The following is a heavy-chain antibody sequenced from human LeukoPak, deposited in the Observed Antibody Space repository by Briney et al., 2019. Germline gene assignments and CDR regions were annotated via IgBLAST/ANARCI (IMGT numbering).Heavy chain of an antibody. V-gene: IGHV3-23*01. Sequence: GGSLRLSCAASGFTFSSYAMSWVRQAPGKGLEWVSAISGSGGSTYYADSVKGRFTISGDNSKNTLYLQMNSLRAEDTAVYYCAKAESYYYDSSGLDIWGQGTMVTVSS. CDR2: ISGSGGST. D-gene: IGHD3-22*01. J-gene: IGHJ3*02. CDR1: GFTFSSYA. CDR3: AKAESYYYDSSGLDI.